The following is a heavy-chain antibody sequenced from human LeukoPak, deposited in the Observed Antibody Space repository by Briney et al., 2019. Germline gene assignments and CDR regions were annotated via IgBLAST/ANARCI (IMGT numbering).Heavy chain of an antibody. V-gene: IGHV3-9*01. Sequence: LSLTCTVSGGSISSYYWSWVRQAPGKGLEWVSGISWNSGSIGYADSVKGRFTISRDNAKNSLYLQMNSLRAEDTALYYCAKEAPLDYDSSGYYFDYWGQGTLVTVSS. D-gene: IGHD3-22*01. CDR2: ISWNSGSI. J-gene: IGHJ4*02. CDR3: AKEAPLDYDSSGYYFDY. CDR1: GGSISSYY.